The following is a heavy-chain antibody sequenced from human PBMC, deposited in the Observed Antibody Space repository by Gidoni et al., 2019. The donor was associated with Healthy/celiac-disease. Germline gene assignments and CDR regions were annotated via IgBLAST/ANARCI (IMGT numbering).Heavy chain of an antibody. D-gene: IGHD5-18*01. Sequence: EVQLVESGGGLVQPGGSLRLSCAASGFTFSSYGMRWVRQAPGKGLEWVANIKQDGSEKYYVDSVKGRFTISRDNAKNSLYLQMNSLRAEDTAVYYCARTGYSYGERIDYWGQGTLVTVSS. J-gene: IGHJ4*02. CDR3: ARTGYSYGERIDY. V-gene: IGHV3-7*01. CDR2: IKQDGSEK. CDR1: GFTFSSYG.